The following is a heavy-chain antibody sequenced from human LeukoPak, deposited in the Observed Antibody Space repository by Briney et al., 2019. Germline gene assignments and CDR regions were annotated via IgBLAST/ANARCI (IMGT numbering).Heavy chain of an antibody. D-gene: IGHD6-19*01. CDR2: ISGSGGST. CDR1: GFTFSSYA. J-gene: IGHJ4*02. V-gene: IGHV3-23*01. CDR3: AKVMLVAGTSGYFDY. Sequence: GGSLRLSCAASGFTFSSYAMSWVRQAPGKGLEWVSAISGSGGSTYYADSVKGRFTISGDNSKNTLYLQMNSLRAEDTAVYYCAKVMLVAGTSGYFDYWGQGTLVTVSS.